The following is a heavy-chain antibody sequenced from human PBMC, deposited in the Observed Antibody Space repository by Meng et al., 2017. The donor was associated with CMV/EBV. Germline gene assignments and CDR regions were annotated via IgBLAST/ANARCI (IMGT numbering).Heavy chain of an antibody. Sequence: ASVKVSCKASGYTFTGYYMHWVRQAPGQGLEWMGWFNLKSGGTNYAQKLQGRVTMTRDTSISTAYMELTMRSDDTAVYYCARGEDYYDSSGLIDYWGQGTLVTVSS. CDR2: FNLKSGGT. D-gene: IGHD3-22*01. J-gene: IGHJ4*02. V-gene: IGHV1-2*02. CDR3: ARGEDYYDSSGLIDY. CDR1: GYTFTGYY.